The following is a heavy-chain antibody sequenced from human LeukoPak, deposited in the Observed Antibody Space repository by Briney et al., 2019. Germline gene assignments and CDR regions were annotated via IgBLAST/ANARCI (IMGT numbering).Heavy chain of an antibody. Sequence: AGGSLRLSCAAPGFTFSNYAMSWVRQAPGKGLEWVSVISGSGGSTNFADSVKGRFTSSRDNSKNTLYLQMHSLRVEDTAVYYCAQGRLGYSYGAFDHWGQGTLVTVSS. CDR2: ISGSGGST. CDR3: AQGRLGYSYGAFDH. D-gene: IGHD5-18*01. V-gene: IGHV3-23*01. J-gene: IGHJ4*02. CDR1: GFTFSNYA.